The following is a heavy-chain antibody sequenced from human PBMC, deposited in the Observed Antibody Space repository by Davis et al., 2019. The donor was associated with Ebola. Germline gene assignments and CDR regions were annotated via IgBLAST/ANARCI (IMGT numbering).Heavy chain of an antibody. J-gene: IGHJ6*04. Sequence: GESLKISCAASGFTVSSNYMSWVRQAPGKGLEWVSYISSSSSTIYYADSVKGRFTISRDNAKNSLYLQMNSLRDEDTAVYYCARDSGGSYYDYYYGMDVWGKGTTVTVSS. CDR2: ISSSSSTI. D-gene: IGHD1-26*01. V-gene: IGHV3-48*02. CDR1: GFTVSSNY. CDR3: ARDSGGSYYDYYYGMDV.